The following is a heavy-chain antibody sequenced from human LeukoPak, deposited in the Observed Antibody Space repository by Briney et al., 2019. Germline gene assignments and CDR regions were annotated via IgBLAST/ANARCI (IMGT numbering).Heavy chain of an antibody. CDR2: IYYSGST. J-gene: IGHJ4*02. CDR3: ARGAPNFTIDY. Sequence: PSETLSLTCTVSGGSISSYYWSWIRQPPGKGLEWIGYIYYSGSTNYNPSLKSRVTISVDTSKNQFSLKPSSVTAADTAVYYCARGAPNFTIDYWGQGTLVTVSS. CDR1: GGSISSYY. V-gene: IGHV4-59*01. D-gene: IGHD2-8*01.